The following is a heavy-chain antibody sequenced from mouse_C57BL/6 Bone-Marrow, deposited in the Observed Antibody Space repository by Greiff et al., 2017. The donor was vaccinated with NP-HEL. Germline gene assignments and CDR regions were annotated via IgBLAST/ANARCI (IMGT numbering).Heavy chain of an antibody. J-gene: IGHJ4*01. Sequence: EVQLQQSGTVLARPGASVKMSCKTSGYTFTSYWMHWVKQRPGQGLEWIGAIYPGNSDTSYNQKFKGKAKLTAVTSASTAYMELSSLTNEDSAVYYCTLITTVVATGDAMDYWGQGTSVTVSS. CDR1: GYTFTSYW. D-gene: IGHD1-1*01. CDR3: TLITTVVATGDAMDY. CDR2: IYPGNSDT. V-gene: IGHV1-5*01.